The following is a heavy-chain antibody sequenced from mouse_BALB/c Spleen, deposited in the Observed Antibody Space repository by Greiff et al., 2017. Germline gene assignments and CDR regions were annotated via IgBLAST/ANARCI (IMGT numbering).Heavy chain of an antibody. Sequence: VQLQQSGPELVKPGASMKISCKASGYSFTGYTMNWVKQSHGKNLEWIGLINPYNGGTSYNQKFKGKATLTVDKSSSTAYMELLSLTSEDSAVYYCARGHSLEGIHYYAMDYWGQGTSVTVSS. D-gene: IGHD1-2*01. CDR1: GYSFTGYT. CDR2: INPYNGGT. V-gene: IGHV1-18*01. J-gene: IGHJ4*01. CDR3: ARGHSLEGIHYYAMDY.